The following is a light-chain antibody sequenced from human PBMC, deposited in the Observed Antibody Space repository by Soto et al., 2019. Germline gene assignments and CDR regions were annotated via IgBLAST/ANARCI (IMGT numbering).Light chain of an antibody. CDR2: ATS. V-gene: IGKV1-39*01. CDR1: QSMSNY. CDR3: QQSYSTPPYT. Sequence: DIQMTQSPSSLSASVGDRVTITCRASQSMSNYLNWYQQKPGQAPKLLIYATSNLQRGVPSRFSGSGSGTDFTLTISSLQPEDFATYYCQQSYSTPPYTFGQGTNLEIK. J-gene: IGKJ2*01.